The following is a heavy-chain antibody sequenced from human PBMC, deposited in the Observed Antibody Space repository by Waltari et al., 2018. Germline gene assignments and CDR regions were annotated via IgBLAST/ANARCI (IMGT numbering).Heavy chain of an antibody. CDR1: GFTFSSYE. CDR2: INSGSSNI. D-gene: IGHD2-15*01. V-gene: IGHV3-48*03. CDR3: AREMLPNDGYGMDV. Sequence: EVQVVESGGGLVQPGGSVRLSCAASGFTFSSYEMKWVRQAPGKGLEWVSYINSGSSNIKYADSVKGRFTISRDNAKSSLFLQMNSLRAEDAAVYYCAREMLPNDGYGMDVWGQGTTVSVSS. J-gene: IGHJ6*02.